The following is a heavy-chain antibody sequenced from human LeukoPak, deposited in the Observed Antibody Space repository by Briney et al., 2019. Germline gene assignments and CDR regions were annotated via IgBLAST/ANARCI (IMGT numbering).Heavy chain of an antibody. D-gene: IGHD3-10*01. CDR2: IRYDGSNK. J-gene: IGHJ4*02. CDR3: AKAAGGSGSYYTPLGY. Sequence: GGSLRLSCAASGFTFSSYGMHWVRQAPGKGLEWVAFIRYDGSNKYYADSVKGRFTISRDNSKNTLYLQMNSPRAEDTAVYYCAKAAGGSGSYYTPLGYWGQGTLVTVSS. V-gene: IGHV3-30*02. CDR1: GFTFSSYG.